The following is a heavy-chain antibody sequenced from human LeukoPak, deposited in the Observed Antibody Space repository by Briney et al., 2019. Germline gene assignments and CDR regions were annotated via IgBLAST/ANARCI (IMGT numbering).Heavy chain of an antibody. CDR1: GYSFTNYW. CDR3: TRHLGSSREAPLEY. J-gene: IGHJ4*02. D-gene: IGHD3-10*01. CDR2: IDPIDSGT. V-gene: IGHV5-51*01. Sequence: GESLKISCQGSGYSFTNYWIGWVRQMPGKGLECMGIIDPIDSGTTYSPSFQGQVTISVDKSINTAYLQWRSLKASDTAIYYCTRHLGSSREAPLEYWGQGTLVTVSS.